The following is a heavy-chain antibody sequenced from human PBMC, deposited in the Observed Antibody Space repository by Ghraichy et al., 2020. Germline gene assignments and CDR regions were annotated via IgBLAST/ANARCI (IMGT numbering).Heavy chain of an antibody. J-gene: IGHJ4*02. CDR3: ARGEFGLGD. V-gene: IGHV3-74*01. CDR2: ISPAGNII. CDR1: GFTVTDYW. D-gene: IGHD3/OR15-3a*01. Sequence: GGSLRLSCAASGFTVTDYWMYWVRQVPGKGLLWVSHISPAGNIINYERSLTGRFTISRDIANNTVLLQMNSLRADDTAIYYCARGEFGLGDWGQGTLVTVSS.